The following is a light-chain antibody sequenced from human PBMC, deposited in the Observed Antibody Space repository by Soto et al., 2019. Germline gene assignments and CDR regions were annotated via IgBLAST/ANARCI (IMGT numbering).Light chain of an antibody. CDR2: DVS. CDR3: SSYTSITFYV. CDR1: SSDVGGYNY. J-gene: IGLJ1*01. Sequence: QSVLTQPASVSGSPGQSITISCTGTSSDVGGYNYVSWYQQHPGKAPKLMIYDVSNRPSGVSNRFSGSKSGNTASLTISGLQAEDEADYYCSSYTSITFYVFGTGTKVTVL. V-gene: IGLV2-14*01.